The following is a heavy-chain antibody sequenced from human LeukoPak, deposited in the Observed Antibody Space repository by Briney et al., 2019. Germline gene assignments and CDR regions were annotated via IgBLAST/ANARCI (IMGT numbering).Heavy chain of an antibody. CDR3: ARGTPNPTYSNYGY. D-gene: IGHD4-11*01. Sequence: KPSETLSLTCTVSGGSISSSYYYWGWIRQPPGKGLEWIGSIYYSGSTYYNPSLKSRVTISVDTSKNQFSLKLSSVTAADTAVYYCARGTPNPTYSNYGYWGQGTLVTVSS. CDR2: IYYSGST. J-gene: IGHJ4*02. CDR1: GGSISSSYYY. V-gene: IGHV4-39*07.